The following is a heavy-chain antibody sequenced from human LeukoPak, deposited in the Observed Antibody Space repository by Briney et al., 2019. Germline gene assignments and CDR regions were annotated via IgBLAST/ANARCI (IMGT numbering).Heavy chain of an antibody. J-gene: IGHJ4*02. CDR1: GFTFSNAW. CDR2: ISSSSSYI. Sequence: GGSLRLSCAASGFTFSNAWMSWVRQAPGKGLEWVSSISSSSSYIYYADSVKGRFTISRDNAKSSLYLQMNSLRAEDTAVYYCAREVPRIVATAMVTAYWGQGTLVTVSS. V-gene: IGHV3-21*01. D-gene: IGHD5-18*01. CDR3: AREVPRIVATAMVTAY.